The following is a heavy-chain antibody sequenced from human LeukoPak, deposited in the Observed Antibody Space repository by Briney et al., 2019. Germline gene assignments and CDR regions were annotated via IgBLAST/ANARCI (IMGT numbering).Heavy chain of an antibody. D-gene: IGHD2-2*02. CDR1: GFSFNTYW. Sequence: GGSLRLSCAASGFSFNTYWMSWVRQAPGKGLEWVANIKEDGNEKYYVDSVKGRFTISRDNAKKSLYLQMNSLRAEDTAVYYCARELNTLNDYWGQGTLVTVSS. CDR3: ARELNTLNDY. J-gene: IGHJ4*02. V-gene: IGHV3-7*01. CDR2: IKEDGNEK.